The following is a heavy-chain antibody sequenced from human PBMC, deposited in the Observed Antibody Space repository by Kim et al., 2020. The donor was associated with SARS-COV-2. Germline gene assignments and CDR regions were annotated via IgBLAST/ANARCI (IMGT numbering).Heavy chain of an antibody. D-gene: IGHD2-2*01. CDR3: ANGGSSSSCAHFY. CDR1: GFTFSSYG. V-gene: IGHV3-33*06. J-gene: IGHJ4*02. Sequence: GGSLRLSCVASGFTFSSYGMHWVRQAPGKGLEWVAVIWYDGSNKYYVDSVKGRFTISRDNSKNTLYLQMNSLRSEDTAVYYCANGGSSSSCAHFYCGQG. CDR2: IWYDGSNK.